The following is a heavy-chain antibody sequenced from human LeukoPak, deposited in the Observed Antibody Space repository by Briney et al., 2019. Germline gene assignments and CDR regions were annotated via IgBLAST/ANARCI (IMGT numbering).Heavy chain of an antibody. Sequence: GGSLRLSCAASGFTVSSNYMSWVRQAPGKGLEWVSVIYSGGSTYYADSVKGRFTISRDNSKNTLYLQMNSLRAEDTAVYYCARDKGSSWPDYFDYWGQGTLVTISS. CDR3: ARDKGSSWPDYFDY. CDR1: GFTVSSNY. D-gene: IGHD6-13*01. J-gene: IGHJ4*02. V-gene: IGHV3-66*02. CDR2: IYSGGST.